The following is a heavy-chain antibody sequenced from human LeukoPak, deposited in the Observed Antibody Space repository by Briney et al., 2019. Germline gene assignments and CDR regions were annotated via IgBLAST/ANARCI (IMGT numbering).Heavy chain of an antibody. Sequence: ASVKVSCKASGGTFSSYAISWVRQAPGQGLEWMGGIIPIFGTANYAQKFQGRVTITADKSTSTAYMELSSLRSEDTAVYYCAREYYYDSSGCAAFDIWGQGTMVTVSS. D-gene: IGHD3-22*01. CDR3: AREYYYDSSGCAAFDI. CDR1: GGTFSSYA. CDR2: IIPIFGTA. V-gene: IGHV1-69*06. J-gene: IGHJ3*02.